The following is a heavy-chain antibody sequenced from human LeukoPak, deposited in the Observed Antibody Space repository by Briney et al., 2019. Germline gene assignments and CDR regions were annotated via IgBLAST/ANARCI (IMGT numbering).Heavy chain of an antibody. Sequence: GGSLRLSCAAYGFTFDSFAMSWVRQAPGKGLEWLSAISGSGASTYYGDSVKGRFTISRDNSRDTLYLQMGSLRAEDTAVYYCAKRPTTVTTFGRDYWGQGTLVTVSS. D-gene: IGHD4-17*01. CDR3: AKRPTTVTTFGRDY. V-gene: IGHV3-23*01. CDR1: GFTFDSFA. CDR2: ISGSGAST. J-gene: IGHJ4*02.